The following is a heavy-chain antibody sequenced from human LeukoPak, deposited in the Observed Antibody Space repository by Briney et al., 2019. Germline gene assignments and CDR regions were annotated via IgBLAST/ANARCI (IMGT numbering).Heavy chain of an antibody. V-gene: IGHV3-49*04. D-gene: IGHD3-22*01. CDR3: TRDRSGYYYNWFDP. Sequence: GGSLRLSCTASGFTFGDYTMNWVRQAPGKGLEWVGFIRSKAYGGTTEYAASVKGRFTISRDDSKTIAYLQMNSRKTEDTALYYCTRDRSGYYYNWFDPWGQGTLVTVSS. J-gene: IGHJ5*02. CDR2: IRSKAYGGTT. CDR1: GFTFGDYT.